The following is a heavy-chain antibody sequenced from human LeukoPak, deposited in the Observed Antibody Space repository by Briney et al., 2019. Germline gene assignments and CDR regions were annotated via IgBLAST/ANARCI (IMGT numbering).Heavy chain of an antibody. CDR1: GFTFSTYS. Sequence: GGSLRLSCVASGFTFSTYSMNWVRQAPGKGLEWVSYIRSSYRAIYYADSVTGRFTISRDNAKNSLYLQMHSLRDEDTAVYYCARDRDWAFDYWGQGTLVTVSS. V-gene: IGHV3-48*02. D-gene: IGHD3-9*01. J-gene: IGHJ4*02. CDR2: IRSSYRAI. CDR3: ARDRDWAFDY.